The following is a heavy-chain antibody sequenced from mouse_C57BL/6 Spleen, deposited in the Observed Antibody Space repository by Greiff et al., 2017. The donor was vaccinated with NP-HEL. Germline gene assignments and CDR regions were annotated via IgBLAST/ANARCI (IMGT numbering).Heavy chain of an antibody. CDR2: IDPETGGT. CDR3: TRWRTGTDY. D-gene: IGHD4-1*01. CDR1: GYTFTDYE. Sequence: QVQLKESGAELVRPGASVTLSCKASGYTFTDYEMHWVKQTPVHGLEWIGAIDPETGGTAYNQKFKGKAILTADKSSSTAYMELRSLTSEDSAVYYCTRWRTGTDYWGQGTTLTVSS. J-gene: IGHJ2*01. V-gene: IGHV1-15*01.